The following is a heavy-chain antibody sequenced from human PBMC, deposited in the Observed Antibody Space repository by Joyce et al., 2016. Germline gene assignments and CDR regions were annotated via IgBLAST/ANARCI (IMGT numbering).Heavy chain of an antibody. CDR3: ARVQFSGSYQNDGLDI. CDR2: ISFDGTNK. J-gene: IGHJ3*02. CDR1: GFTFSRFA. V-gene: IGHV3-30-3*01. Sequence: QVQLEESGGGEVQPGRSLRLSCADSGFTFSRFAMHWIRQAPGKGVEWLTFISFDGTNKYYTDSVKGRFTISRDNSKNTLFLQITSLRPDDTAVYYCARVQFSGSYQNDGLDIWGQGTMVTVS. D-gene: IGHD1-26*01.